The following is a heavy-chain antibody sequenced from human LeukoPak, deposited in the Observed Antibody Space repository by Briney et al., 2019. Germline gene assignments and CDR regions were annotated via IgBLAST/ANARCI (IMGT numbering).Heavy chain of an antibody. CDR3: ARISGSLGLYYGMDV. CDR2: IRSKAYGGTT. CDR1: GFTFGDYA. D-gene: IGHD5-12*01. Sequence: AGGSLRLSCTASGFTFGDYAMSWVRQAPGKGLEWVGFIRSKAYGGTTEYAASVKGRFTISRDDSKSIAYLQMNSLRAEDTAVYYCARISGSLGLYYGMDVWGQGTTVTVSS. J-gene: IGHJ6*02. V-gene: IGHV3-49*04.